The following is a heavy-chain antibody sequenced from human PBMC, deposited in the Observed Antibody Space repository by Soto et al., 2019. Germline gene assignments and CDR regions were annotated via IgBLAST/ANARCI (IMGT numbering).Heavy chain of an antibody. V-gene: IGHV3-23*01. CDR3: AKDAQRYDFCY. D-gene: IGHD3-3*01. CDR2: ISGSGGST. J-gene: IGHJ4*02. Sequence: EVQLLESGGGLVQPGGSLRLSCAASGFTFSSYVMSWVRQAPGKGLEWVSAISGSGGSTYYADSAKGRFTISRDNSKNTLYLQMSSLRAEDTAVYYCAKDAQRYDFCYWGQGTLVTVSS. CDR1: GFTFSSYV.